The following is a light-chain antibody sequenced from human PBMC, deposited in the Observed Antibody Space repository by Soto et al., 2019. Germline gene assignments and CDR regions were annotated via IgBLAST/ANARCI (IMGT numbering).Light chain of an antibody. V-gene: IGKV1-39*01. CDR3: QQSYMAPIT. CDR2: DAS. CDR1: QSISTY. Sequence: IQMTESPSSLSASVRNRFTITCQASQSISTYLNWYQKKPGKAPNLLIYDASRLQSGVPSRFSGSGAGTDFTLSISSVQPEDFATYFCQQSYMAPITFGQGTRLEIK. J-gene: IGKJ5*01.